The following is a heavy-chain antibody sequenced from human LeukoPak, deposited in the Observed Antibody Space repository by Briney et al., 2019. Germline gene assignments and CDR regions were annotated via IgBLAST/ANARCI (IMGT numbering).Heavy chain of an antibody. J-gene: IGHJ4*02. Sequence: GGSLRLSCAGSGFPFSDYAMSWVRQAPGKGLDWVSAIGGNGVYAYYADSVRGRFTISRDNSKNTLYLQMDSLRAEDTAIYYCAKRLAARPFSPPFDHWGRGTLVTVSS. CDR1: GFPFSDYA. D-gene: IGHD6-6*01. CDR3: AKRLAARPFSPPFDH. CDR2: IGGNGVYA. V-gene: IGHV3-23*01.